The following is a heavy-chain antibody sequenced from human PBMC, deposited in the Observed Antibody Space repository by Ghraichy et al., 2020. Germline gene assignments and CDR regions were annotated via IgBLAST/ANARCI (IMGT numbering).Heavy chain of an antibody. J-gene: IGHJ6*02. CDR2: IYYSGST. CDR1: GGSISSYY. Sequence: SETLSLTCTVSGGSISSYYWSWIRQPPGKGLEWIGYIYYSGSTNYNPSLKSRVTISVDTSKNQFSLKLSSVTAADTAVYYWGGLRFLEWRRNGMDVWGQGTTVTVSS. V-gene: IGHV4-59*01. D-gene: IGHD3-3*01. CDR3: GGLRFLEWRRNGMDV.